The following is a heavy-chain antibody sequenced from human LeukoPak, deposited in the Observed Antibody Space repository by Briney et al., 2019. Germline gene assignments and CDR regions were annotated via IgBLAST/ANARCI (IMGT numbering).Heavy chain of an antibody. CDR3: AKELEMATTPRTFYFDY. CDR1: GFTFSSYA. D-gene: IGHD5-24*01. CDR2: ISGSGGST. J-gene: IGHJ4*02. Sequence: HPGGSLRLSCAASGFTFSSYAMSWVRQAPGKGLEWVSAISGSGGSTYYADSVKGRFTISRDNSKNTLYLQMNSLRAEDTAVYYCAKELEMATTPRTFYFDYWGQGTLVTVSS. V-gene: IGHV3-23*01.